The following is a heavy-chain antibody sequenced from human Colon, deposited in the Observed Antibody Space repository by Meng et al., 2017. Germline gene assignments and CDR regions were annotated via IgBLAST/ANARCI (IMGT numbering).Heavy chain of an antibody. V-gene: IGHV3-7*01. CDR1: GFTFSDYW. J-gene: IGHJ4*02. CDR2: INQDGSEK. Sequence: GGSLRLSCVASGFTFSDYWMSWVRQAPGKGLEWVANINQDGSEKNYVDSAKGRFTISRDNAKNSLYLQMDSLRAEDTAVYYCARGGSILRGVIWVYWGQGTLVTVSS. CDR3: ARGGSILRGVIWVY. D-gene: IGHD3-10*01.